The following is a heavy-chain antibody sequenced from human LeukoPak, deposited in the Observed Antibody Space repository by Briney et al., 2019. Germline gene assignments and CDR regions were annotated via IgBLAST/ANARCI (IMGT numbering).Heavy chain of an antibody. CDR2: ISYDGSNK. CDR1: GFTFSSYG. Sequence: GGSLRLSCAASGFTFSSYGMHWVRQAPGKGLEWVAVISYDGSNKYYADSVKGRFTISRDNSKNTLYLQMNSLRAEDTAVYYCAKGHLEMATISEFDYGGQGTLVTVSP. J-gene: IGHJ4*02. V-gene: IGHV3-30*18. D-gene: IGHD5-24*01. CDR3: AKGHLEMATISEFDY.